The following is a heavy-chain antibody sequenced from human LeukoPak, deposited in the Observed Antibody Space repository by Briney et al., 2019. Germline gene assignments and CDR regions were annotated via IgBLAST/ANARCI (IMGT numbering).Heavy chain of an antibody. D-gene: IGHD3-9*01. Sequence: PGGSRRLSCAASGFTFDDYAMHWVRQAPGKGLEWVSGISWNSGSIGYADSVKGRFTISRDNAKNSLYLQMNSLRAEDTALYYCAKDIRAYDILTGPLDYWGQGTLVTVSS. J-gene: IGHJ4*02. CDR3: AKDIRAYDILTGPLDY. CDR2: ISWNSGSI. CDR1: GFTFDDYA. V-gene: IGHV3-9*01.